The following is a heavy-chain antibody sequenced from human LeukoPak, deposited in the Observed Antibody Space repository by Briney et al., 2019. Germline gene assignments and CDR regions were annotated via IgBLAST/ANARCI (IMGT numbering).Heavy chain of an antibody. CDR3: ARGLRAVVPAAMYYFDY. Sequence: ASVKVSCKASGYTFTSYDINLVRQATGQGLEWMGWMNPNSGNTGYAQKFQGRVTITRNTSISTAYMELSSLRSEDTAVYYCARGLRAVVPAAMYYFDYWGQGTLVTVSS. J-gene: IGHJ4*02. CDR2: MNPNSGNT. D-gene: IGHD2-2*01. V-gene: IGHV1-8*03. CDR1: GYTFTSYD.